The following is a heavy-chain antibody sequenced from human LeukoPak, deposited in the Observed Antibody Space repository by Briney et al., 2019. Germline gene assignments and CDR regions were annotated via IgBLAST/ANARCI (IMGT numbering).Heavy chain of an antibody. D-gene: IGHD1-26*01. Sequence: PGRSLRLSCAASDFSFSNYGMHWVRQAPGKGLEWVAVILYDGNNKHYAESVKGRFTISRDNSNNMLYPQMNSLRPEDTAVYYCAKDRLFGSGLNGPHYYYGMDVWGQGTTVTVSS. J-gene: IGHJ6*02. CDR3: AKDRLFGSGLNGPHYYYGMDV. CDR1: DFSFSNYG. V-gene: IGHV3-30*18. CDR2: ILYDGNNK.